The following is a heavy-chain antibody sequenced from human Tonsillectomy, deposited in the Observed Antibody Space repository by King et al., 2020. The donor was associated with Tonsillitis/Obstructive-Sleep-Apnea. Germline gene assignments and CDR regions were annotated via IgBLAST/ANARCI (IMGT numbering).Heavy chain of an antibody. D-gene: IGHD4-17*01. CDR2: INHSGST. CDR1: GGSFSGYY. Sequence: VQLQQWGAGLLKPSETLSLTCAVYGGSFSGYYWSRIRQPPGKGLEWIGEINHSGSTNYNPSLKSRVTISVDTSKNQFSRKLSSVTAADTAVYYCTRGPDDYGENTPYGMDVWGQGTTVTVSS. CDR3: TRGPDDYGENTPYGMDV. V-gene: IGHV4-34*01. J-gene: IGHJ6*02.